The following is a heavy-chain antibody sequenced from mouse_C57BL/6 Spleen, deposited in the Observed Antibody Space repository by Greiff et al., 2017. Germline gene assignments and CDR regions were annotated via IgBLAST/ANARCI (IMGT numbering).Heavy chain of an antibody. J-gene: IGHJ3*01. CDR3: ARSGWDSAY. CDR1: GFNIKDYY. D-gene: IGHD3-1*01. Sequence: VQLQQSGAELVKPGASVKLSCTASGFNIKDYYMPWVKQRTEQGLEWIGRIDPDDGDTKYAPKFQGKATITADKSSNTAYLQLSSLTSEDTAGYYWARSGWDSAYWGQGTLVTVSA. CDR2: IDPDDGDT. V-gene: IGHV14-2*01.